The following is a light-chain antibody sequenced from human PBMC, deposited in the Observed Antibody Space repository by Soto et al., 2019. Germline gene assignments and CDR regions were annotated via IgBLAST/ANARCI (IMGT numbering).Light chain of an antibody. CDR1: QGISND. Sequence: DIQMTQSPSSLSASVGDRVTITCRASQGISNDLAWYQQRPGQVPKLLIYGAFTLQSGVPPRFSGSGSGTDFTLTISSLQPEDVAAYYCQKYNSAPYAFGQGTKLEIK. J-gene: IGKJ2*01. V-gene: IGKV1-27*01. CDR3: QKYNSAPYA. CDR2: GAF.